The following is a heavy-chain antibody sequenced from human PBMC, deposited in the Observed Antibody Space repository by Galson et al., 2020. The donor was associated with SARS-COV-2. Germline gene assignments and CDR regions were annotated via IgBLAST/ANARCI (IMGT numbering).Heavy chain of an antibody. Sequence: SVKVSCKASGGTFSSYAISWVRQAPGQGLEWMGGIIPIFGTANYAQKFQGRVTITADESTSTAYMELSSLRSEDTAVYYCASRGGRGGYDILTGYYGVYYYGMDVWGQRTTVTVSS. CDR2: IIPIFGTA. CDR3: ASRGGRGGYDILTGYYGVYYYGMDV. D-gene: IGHD3-9*01. CDR1: GGTFSSYA. V-gene: IGHV1-69*13. J-gene: IGHJ6*02.